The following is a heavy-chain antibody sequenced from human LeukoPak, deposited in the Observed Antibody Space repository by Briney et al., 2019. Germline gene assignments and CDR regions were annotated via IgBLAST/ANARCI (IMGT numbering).Heavy chain of an antibody. CDR3: ARGEAITMVRGVPIVNWFDP. Sequence: GGSLRLSCAASGFTFSSYAMHWVRQAPGKGLEWVAVISYDGSNKYYADSVKGRFTISRDNSKNTLYLQMNSLRAEDTAVYYCARGEAITMVRGVPIVNWFDPWGQGTLVTVSS. V-gene: IGHV3-30-3*01. CDR2: ISYDGSNK. D-gene: IGHD3-10*01. CDR1: GFTFSSYA. J-gene: IGHJ5*02.